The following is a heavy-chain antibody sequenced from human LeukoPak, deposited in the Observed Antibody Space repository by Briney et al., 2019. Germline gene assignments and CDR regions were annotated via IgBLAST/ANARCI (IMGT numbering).Heavy chain of an antibody. CDR1: GFTFGTYM. Sequence: PGGSLRLSCAASGFTFGTYMMNWVRQTPGKGLEWVSYISSDGGAIYYADSVKGRFTISRDNAQKSLYLQMNSLRAEDTAVYYCVRELAYWGQGALVTVSS. V-gene: IGHV3-48*01. CDR2: ISSDGGAI. CDR3: VRELAY. J-gene: IGHJ4*02.